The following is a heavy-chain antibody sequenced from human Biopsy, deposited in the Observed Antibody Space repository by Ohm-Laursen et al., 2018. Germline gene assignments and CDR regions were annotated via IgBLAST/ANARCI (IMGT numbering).Heavy chain of an antibody. CDR1: RFTFSRYW. CDR3: ARDPNWGSGY. Sequence: SLRLSCSASRFTFSRYWMNWVRQAPGKGLEWVSTINPSRSSMSYADSVRGRFTISRDNSNNSLYLQMNSLKAEDTAVYYCARDPNWGSGYWGQGTLVTVSS. J-gene: IGHJ4*02. D-gene: IGHD7-27*01. V-gene: IGHV3-21*01. CDR2: INPSRSSM.